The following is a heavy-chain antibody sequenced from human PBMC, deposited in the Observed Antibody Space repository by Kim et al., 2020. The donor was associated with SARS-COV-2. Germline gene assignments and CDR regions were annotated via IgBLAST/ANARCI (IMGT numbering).Heavy chain of an antibody. J-gene: IGHJ5*02. CDR3: TTEKVSWFDP. CDR2: GTT. Sequence: GTTDYTAPLKGRFTTSRDDSKNTLSLQMNSLKTEDTAVYYCTTEKVSWFDPWGQGTLVTVSS. V-gene: IGHV3-15*01.